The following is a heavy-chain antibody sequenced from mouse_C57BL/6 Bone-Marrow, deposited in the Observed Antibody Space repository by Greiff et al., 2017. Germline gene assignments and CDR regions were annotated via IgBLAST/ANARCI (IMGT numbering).Heavy chain of an antibody. D-gene: IGHD2-1*01. CDR3: AREGGYYPWFAY. CDR1: GYTFTSYW. Sequence: QVQLQQPGAELVKPGASVKLSCKASGYTFTSYWMHWAKQRPGQGLEWIGMIHPNSGSTNDNEKFKSKATLTVDKSSSTAYMQLSSRTSEDSAVYYCAREGGYYPWFAYWGQGTLVTVSA. J-gene: IGHJ3*01. V-gene: IGHV1-64*01. CDR2: IHPNSGST.